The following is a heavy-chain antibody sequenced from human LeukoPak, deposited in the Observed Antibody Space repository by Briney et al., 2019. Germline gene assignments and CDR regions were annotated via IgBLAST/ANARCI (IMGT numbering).Heavy chain of an antibody. CDR2: ISWNSGSI. CDR3: AKDRSINIAVAGPFDY. J-gene: IGHJ4*02. CDR1: GFTFDDYA. Sequence: GGSLRLSCAASGFTFDDYAMHWVRQAPGKGLEWVSGISWNSGSIGYADSVKGRFTISRGNAKNSLYLQMNSLRAEDTALYYCAKDRSINIAVAGPFDYWGQGTLVTVSS. V-gene: IGHV3-9*01. D-gene: IGHD6-19*01.